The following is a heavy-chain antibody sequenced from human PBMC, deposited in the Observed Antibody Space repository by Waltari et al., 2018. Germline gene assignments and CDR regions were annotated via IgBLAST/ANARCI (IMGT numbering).Heavy chain of an antibody. CDR2: IYHSGST. D-gene: IGHD2-2*01. Sequence: QLQLQESGSGLVKPSQTLSLTCAVSGGSISSGGYSWRWIRQPPGKGLEWIGYIYHSGSTYYNPSLKSRVTISVDRSKNQFSLKLSSVTAADTAVYYCAREGPFHCSSTSCYSHWGQGTLVTVSS. CDR1: GGSISSGGYS. CDR3: AREGPFHCSSTSCYSH. V-gene: IGHV4-30-2*01. J-gene: IGHJ4*02.